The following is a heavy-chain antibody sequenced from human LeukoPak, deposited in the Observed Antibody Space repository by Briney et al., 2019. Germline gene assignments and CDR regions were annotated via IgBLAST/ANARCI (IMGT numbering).Heavy chain of an antibody. J-gene: IGHJ4*02. Sequence: PSETLSLTCAVYGGSFSGYYWSWIRQPPGKGLEWIGEINHSGSTNYNPSLKSRVTISVDTSKNQFSLKLSSVTAADTAVYYCARVREEANSGYPDYWGQGTLVTVSP. CDR2: INHSGST. V-gene: IGHV4-34*01. D-gene: IGHD3-22*01. CDR1: GGSFSGYY. CDR3: ARVREEANSGYPDY.